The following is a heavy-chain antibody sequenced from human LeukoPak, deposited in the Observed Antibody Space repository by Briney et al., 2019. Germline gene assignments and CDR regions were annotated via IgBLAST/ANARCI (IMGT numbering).Heavy chain of an antibody. V-gene: IGHV3-23*01. CDR1: GFTFSSYW. Sequence: GGSLRLSCVASGFTFSSYWMHWVRQAPGKGLEWVSAISGSGGSTYYADSVKGRFTISRDNSKNTLYLQMNSLRAEDTAVYYCAKSVVVPAAVDYWGQGTLVTVSS. CDR2: ISGSGGST. D-gene: IGHD2-2*01. J-gene: IGHJ4*02. CDR3: AKSVVVPAAVDY.